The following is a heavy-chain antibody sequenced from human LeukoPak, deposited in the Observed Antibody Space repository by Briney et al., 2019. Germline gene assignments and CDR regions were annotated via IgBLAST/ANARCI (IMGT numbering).Heavy chain of an antibody. J-gene: IGHJ4*02. Sequence: GGSLRLSCAASGFTFSSYAMSWVRQAPGKGLEWVSAISGSGGSTYYADSVKGRFTISRDNSKNTLYLQMNSLRAEDTAVYYCAKDHCCYSGTANDYWGQGTLVTASS. CDR3: AKDHCCYSGTANDY. D-gene: IGHD2-15*01. CDR2: ISGSGGST. V-gene: IGHV3-23*01. CDR1: GFTFSSYA.